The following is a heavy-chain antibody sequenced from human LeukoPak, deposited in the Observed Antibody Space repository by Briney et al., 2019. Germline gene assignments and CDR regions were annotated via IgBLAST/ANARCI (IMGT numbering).Heavy chain of an antibody. V-gene: IGHV3-33*06. Sequence: PGGSLRLSCAASGFTVSSYGMHWVRQAPGKGLEWVAVIWYDGSNKYYADSVRGRFTISRDNSKNTLYLQMNSLRAEDTAVYYCAKEGLRYFDWSPYYFDYWGQGTLVTVSS. CDR3: AKEGLRYFDWSPYYFDY. CDR1: GFTVSSYG. CDR2: IWYDGSNK. D-gene: IGHD3-9*01. J-gene: IGHJ4*02.